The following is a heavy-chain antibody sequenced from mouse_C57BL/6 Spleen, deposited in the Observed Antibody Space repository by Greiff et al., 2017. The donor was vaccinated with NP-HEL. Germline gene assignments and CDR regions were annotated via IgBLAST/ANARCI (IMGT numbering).Heavy chain of an antibody. V-gene: IGHV1-76*01. J-gene: IGHJ4*01. D-gene: IGHD2-4*01. CDR2: IYPGSGNT. CDR3: AREGYDYLYAMDY. CDR1: GYTFTDYY. Sequence: VQLQQSGAELVRPGASVKLSCKASGYTFTDYYINWVKQRPGQGLEWIARIYPGSGNTYYNEKFKGKATLTAEKSSSTAYMQLSSLTSEDSAVYFCAREGYDYLYAMDYLGQGTSVTVSS.